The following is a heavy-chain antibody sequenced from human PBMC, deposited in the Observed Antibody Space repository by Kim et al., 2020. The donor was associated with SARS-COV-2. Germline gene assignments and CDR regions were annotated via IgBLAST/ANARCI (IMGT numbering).Heavy chain of an antibody. Sequence: SETLSLTCTVSGGSISSGGYYWSWIRQHPGKGLEWIGYIYYSGSTYYNPSLKSRVTISVDTSKNQFSLKLSSVTAADTAVYYCARDFERGEYQLRFYGMDVWGQGTTVTVSS. D-gene: IGHD2-2*01. CDR3: ARDFERGEYQLRFYGMDV. CDR1: GGSISSGGYY. V-gene: IGHV4-31*03. CDR2: IYYSGST. J-gene: IGHJ6*02.